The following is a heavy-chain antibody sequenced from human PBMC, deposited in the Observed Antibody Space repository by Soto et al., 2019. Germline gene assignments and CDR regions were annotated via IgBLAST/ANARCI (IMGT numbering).Heavy chain of an antibody. Sequence: GGSLRLSCAASGFTFSGSAMHWVRQASGKGLEWVGRIRSKANSYATAYAASVKGRFTISRDDSKNTAYLQMNSLKTEDTAVYYCTRHTPPFYGDYENWFDPWGQGTLVTVSS. CDR2: IRSKANSYAT. V-gene: IGHV3-73*01. CDR3: TRHTPPFYGDYENWFDP. CDR1: GFTFSGSA. J-gene: IGHJ5*02. D-gene: IGHD4-17*01.